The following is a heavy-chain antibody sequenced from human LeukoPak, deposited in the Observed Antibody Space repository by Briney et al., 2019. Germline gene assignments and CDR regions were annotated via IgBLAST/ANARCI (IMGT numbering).Heavy chain of an antibody. J-gene: IGHJ4*02. Sequence: HPGGSLRLSCAASGFTFSGYWMHWVRQAPGKGLEWVANIKQDGSEKYYVDSVKGRFTISRDNAKNSVDLQMNSLRAEDTALCYCARYCSTTSCYVRGFDYWGQGILVTVSS. CDR3: ARYCSTTSCYVRGFDY. CDR2: IKQDGSEK. CDR1: GFTFSGYW. V-gene: IGHV3-7*04. D-gene: IGHD2-2*01.